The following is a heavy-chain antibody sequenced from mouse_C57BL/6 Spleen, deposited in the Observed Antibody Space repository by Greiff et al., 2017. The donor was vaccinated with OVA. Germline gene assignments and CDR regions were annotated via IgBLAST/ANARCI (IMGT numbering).Heavy chain of an antibody. CDR1: GYAFSSSW. CDR2: IYPGDGDT. Sequence: VQLQQSGPELVKPGASVKISCKASGYAFSSSWMNWVKQRPGKGLEWIGRIYPGDGDTNYNGKFKGKATLTADKSSSTAYMQLSSLTSEDSAVYFCAREGPCDYWGQGTTLTVSS. D-gene: IGHD3-3*01. V-gene: IGHV1-82*01. CDR3: AREGPCDY. J-gene: IGHJ2*01.